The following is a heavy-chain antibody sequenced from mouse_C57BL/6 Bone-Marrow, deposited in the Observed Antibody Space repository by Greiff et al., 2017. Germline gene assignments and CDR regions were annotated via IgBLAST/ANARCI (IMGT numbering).Heavy chain of an antibody. CDR2: ISSGGSYT. Sequence: DVKLVESGGDLVKPGGSLKLSCAASGFTFSSYGMSWVRQTPDKRLEWVATISSGGSYTYYPDSVKGRFTISRDNAKNTLFLQMSSLKSVDTAMYCCARYYSPYDGSCLSWYFDFWGTGTTVTVSS. J-gene: IGHJ1*03. CDR3: ARYYSPYDGSCLSWYFDF. CDR1: GFTFSSYG. D-gene: IGHD1-1*01. V-gene: IGHV5-6*02.